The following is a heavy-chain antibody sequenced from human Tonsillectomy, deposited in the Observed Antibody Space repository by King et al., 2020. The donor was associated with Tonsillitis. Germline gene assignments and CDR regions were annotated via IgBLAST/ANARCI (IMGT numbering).Heavy chain of an antibody. CDR1: GFTFDDYA. Sequence: VQLVESGGGLVQPGRSLRLSCAASGFTFDDYAMHWVRQAPGKGLEWVSGISWNSGYIGYADSVKGRFTISRDNAKNSLYLQMNSLRAEDTALYYCAKDNTLDDTITGSYYYYFDMDVWGKGTTVIVS. J-gene: IGHJ6*03. CDR3: AKDNTLDDTITGSYYYYFDMDV. D-gene: IGHD3-10*01. V-gene: IGHV3-9*01. CDR2: ISWNSGYI.